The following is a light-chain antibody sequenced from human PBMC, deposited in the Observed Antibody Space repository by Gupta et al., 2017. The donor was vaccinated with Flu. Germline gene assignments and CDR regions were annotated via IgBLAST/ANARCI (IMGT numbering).Light chain of an antibody. CDR1: QSVLYSSNNKNY. Sequence: DIVMTQSPDSLAVSLGERATINCKSSQSVLYSSNNKNYLAWYQQKPGQPPKLLIHWASARESGVPDRFTGSGSGTDFTLTISSLQAEDVAVYYCQQDYTTPLTFGGGTRVEIK. CDR2: WAS. CDR3: QQDYTTPLT. V-gene: IGKV4-1*01. J-gene: IGKJ4*01.